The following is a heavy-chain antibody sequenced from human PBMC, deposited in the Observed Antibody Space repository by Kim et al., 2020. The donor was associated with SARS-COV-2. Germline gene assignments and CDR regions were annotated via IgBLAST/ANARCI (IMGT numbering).Heavy chain of an antibody. CDR3: ARRPLDAFDI. Sequence: TANYAQKFQGRVTITADESTSTAYMELSSLRSEDTAVYYCARRPLDAFDIWGQGTMVTVSS. V-gene: IGHV1-69*01. J-gene: IGHJ3*02. CDR2: TA.